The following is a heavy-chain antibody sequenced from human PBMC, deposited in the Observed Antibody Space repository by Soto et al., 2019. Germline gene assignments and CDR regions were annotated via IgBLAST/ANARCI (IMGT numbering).Heavy chain of an antibody. CDR1: GFTFGDYA. V-gene: IGHV3-49*03. CDR3: TRVDLGYSSGGYLGYYYYGMDV. CDR2: IRSKAYGGTT. Sequence: LRLSCTASGFTFGDYAMSWFRQAPGKGLEWVGFIRSKAYGGTTEYAASVKGRFTISRDDSKSIAYLQMNSLKTEDTAVYYCTRVDLGYSSGGYLGYYYYGMDVWGQGTTVTVSS. J-gene: IGHJ6*02. D-gene: IGHD6-19*01.